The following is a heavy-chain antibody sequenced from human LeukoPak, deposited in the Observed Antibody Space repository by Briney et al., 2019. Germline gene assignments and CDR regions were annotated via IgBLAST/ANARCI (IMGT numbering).Heavy chain of an antibody. CDR1: GFTFSSYA. D-gene: IGHD6-19*01. J-gene: IGHJ4*02. Sequence: GGSLRLSCAASGFTFSSYAMSWVRQAPGEGLEWVSAISGSGGSTYYADSVKGRFTVSRDNAKNTLYLQMNSLRAEDTAVYYCARVSIGWYHFDYWGQGTLVTVSS. V-gene: IGHV3-23*01. CDR3: ARVSIGWYHFDY. CDR2: ISGSGGST.